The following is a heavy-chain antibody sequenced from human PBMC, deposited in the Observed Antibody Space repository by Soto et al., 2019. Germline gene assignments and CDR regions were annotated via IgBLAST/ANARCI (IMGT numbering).Heavy chain of an antibody. CDR3: ARVGGGLASLGYYGMDV. CDR2: ISAYNGNT. V-gene: IGHV1-18*01. J-gene: IGHJ6*02. D-gene: IGHD3-10*01. CDR1: GYTFTSYG. Sequence: QVQLVQSGAEVKKPGASVKVSCKASGYTFTSYGISWVRQAPGQGLEWMGWISAYNGNTNYAQKLQGRVTMTRDRSISTAYRELSRLKSDDTAVYYCARVGGGLASLGYYGMDVWGQGTTVTVSS.